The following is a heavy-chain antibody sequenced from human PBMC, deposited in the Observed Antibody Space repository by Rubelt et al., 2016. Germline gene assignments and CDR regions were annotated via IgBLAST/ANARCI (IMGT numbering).Heavy chain of an antibody. CDR3: AKERCSGGNGYLGY. V-gene: IGHV4-4*02. J-gene: IGHJ4*02. CDR1: GGSITSSNW. D-gene: IGHD2-15*01. Sequence: QVQLQESGPGLVKPSGTLSLTCAVSGGSITSSNWWSWVRQPPGKGLEWIGEIYHTGSTNYNPSLKNRVTISVDKAKNQFSLKLSYVTAADTAVDYCAKERCSGGNGYLGYWGQGTRVTVSS. CDR2: IYHTGST.